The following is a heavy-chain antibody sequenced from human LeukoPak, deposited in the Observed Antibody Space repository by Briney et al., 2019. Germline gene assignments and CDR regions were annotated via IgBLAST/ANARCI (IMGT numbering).Heavy chain of an antibody. CDR3: ASILGSCYYYYMDV. Sequence: SETLSLTCTVSGGSISSSSYYWGWIRQPPGKGLEWIGSIYYSGSTYYNPSLKSRVTISVDTSKNQFSLKLSSVTAADTAVYYCASILGSCYYYYMDVWGKGTTVTVSS. J-gene: IGHJ6*03. CDR1: GGSISSSSYY. D-gene: IGHD2-15*01. V-gene: IGHV4-39*01. CDR2: IYYSGST.